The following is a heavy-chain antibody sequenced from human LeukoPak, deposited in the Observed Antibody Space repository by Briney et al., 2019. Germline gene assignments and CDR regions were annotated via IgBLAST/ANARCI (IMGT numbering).Heavy chain of an antibody. D-gene: IGHD3-10*01. J-gene: IGHJ4*02. CDR3: ARERNRYYGIDY. V-gene: IGHV4-31*03. Sequence: PSETLSLTCTVSGGSISSGGYYWSWIRQHPGKGLEWIGYIYYSGSTYCNPSLKSRVTISVDTSKNQFSLKLSSVTAADTAVYYCARERNRYYGIDYWGQGTLVTVSS. CDR2: IYYSGST. CDR1: GGSISSGGYY.